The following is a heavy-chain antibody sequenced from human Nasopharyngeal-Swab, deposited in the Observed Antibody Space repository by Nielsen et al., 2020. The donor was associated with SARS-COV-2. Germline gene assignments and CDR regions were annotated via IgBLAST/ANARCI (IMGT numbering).Heavy chain of an antibody. Sequence: GESLKISCAASGFTFSSYAMSWVRQAPGKGLEWVSAISGSGGSTYYADSVKGRFTISRDNSKNTLYLQMNSLRAEDTAVYYCAREGDIAVADYWGQGTLVTVSS. D-gene: IGHD6-19*01. CDR1: GFTFSSYA. CDR2: ISGSGGST. J-gene: IGHJ4*02. V-gene: IGHV3-23*01. CDR3: AREGDIAVADY.